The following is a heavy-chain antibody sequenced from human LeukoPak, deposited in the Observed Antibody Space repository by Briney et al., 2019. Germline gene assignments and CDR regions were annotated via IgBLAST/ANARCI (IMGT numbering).Heavy chain of an antibody. CDR1: GGSISSYY. J-gene: IGHJ3*02. Sequence: PSETLSLTCTVSGGSISSYYWSWIRQPPGKGLEWIGYIYYSGSTNYNPSLKSRVTISVDTSKNQFSLKLSSVTAADTAVYYCARDDYDILTGHAFDIWGQGTMVTVYS. D-gene: IGHD3-9*01. V-gene: IGHV4-59*01. CDR2: IYYSGST. CDR3: ARDDYDILTGHAFDI.